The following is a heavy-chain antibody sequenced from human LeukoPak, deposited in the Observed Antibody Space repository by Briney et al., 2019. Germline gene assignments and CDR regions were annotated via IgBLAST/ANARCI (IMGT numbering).Heavy chain of an antibody. D-gene: IGHD5-12*01. CDR1: GVSITHY. J-gene: IGHJ5*02. Sequence: SETLSLTCTVSGVSITHYWGWIRQPPGKGLEWIGSFYYSGNTYYNSSLESRVTITVDTSKNQFSLKLTSVTAADTAIYYCARQWDIVATWGRWFDPWGQGILVTVSS. CDR3: ARQWDIVATWGRWFDP. V-gene: IGHV4-39*01. CDR2: FYYSGNT.